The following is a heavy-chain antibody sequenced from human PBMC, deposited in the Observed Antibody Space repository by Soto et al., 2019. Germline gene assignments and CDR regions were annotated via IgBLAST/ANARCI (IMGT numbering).Heavy chain of an antibody. J-gene: IGHJ6*04. CDR1: GFTFSSYV. V-gene: IGHV3-23*01. CDR2: SSGSGVTT. Sequence: EVQLLESGGGLVQPGGSLRLSCAASGFTFSSYVMSWVRQAPGKGLEWVSTSSGSGVTTYHADSVKGRFTIIRDNSKNTLYLQMNSLRAEDTAGYYCAKGAVPHYYYGMDVWGKGTTVTVSS. CDR3: AKGAVPHYYYGMDV.